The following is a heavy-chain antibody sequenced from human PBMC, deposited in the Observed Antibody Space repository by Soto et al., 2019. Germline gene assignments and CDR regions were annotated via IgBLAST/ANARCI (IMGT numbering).Heavy chain of an antibody. Sequence: QVQLVESGGGVVPPGRSLRLSCAASGFTFSSYAMHWVRQAPGKGLEWVAVISYDGSNKYYADSVKGRFTISRDNSKNTLYLQMNSLRAEDTAVYYCARELGLRLGELHFDYWGQGTLVTVSS. D-gene: IGHD3-16*01. CDR3: ARELGLRLGELHFDY. V-gene: IGHV3-30-3*01. CDR2: ISYDGSNK. J-gene: IGHJ4*02. CDR1: GFTFSSYA.